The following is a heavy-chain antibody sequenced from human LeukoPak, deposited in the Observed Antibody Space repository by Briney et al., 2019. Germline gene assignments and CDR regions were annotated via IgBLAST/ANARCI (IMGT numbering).Heavy chain of an antibody. CDR1: GFTFSSYW. D-gene: IGHD6-6*01. CDR3: ARGLRVNYSSSSHGSYYYYYMDV. Sequence: GGSLRLSCAASGFTFSSYWMSWVRQAPGKGLEWVANIKQDGSEKYYVASVKGRFTLSRDNAKNSLYLQMNSLRAEDTAVYYCARGLRVNYSSSSHGSYYYYYMDVWGKGTTVTVSS. J-gene: IGHJ6*03. V-gene: IGHV3-7*01. CDR2: IKQDGSEK.